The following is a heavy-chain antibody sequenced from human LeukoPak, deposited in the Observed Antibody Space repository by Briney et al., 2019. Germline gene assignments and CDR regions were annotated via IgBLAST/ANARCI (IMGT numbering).Heavy chain of an antibody. J-gene: IGHJ5*02. CDR2: IYYSGTT. Sequence: SETLSLTCTVSGGSISSYYWSWIRQPPGKGLEWIGYIYYSGTTNYNPSLKSRVTMSVDTSKNQFSLKLSSVTAADTAVYYCARFRSVYDFWASWGQGTLVTVSS. V-gene: IGHV4-59*01. CDR3: ARFRSVYDFWAS. D-gene: IGHD3-3*01. CDR1: GGSISSYY.